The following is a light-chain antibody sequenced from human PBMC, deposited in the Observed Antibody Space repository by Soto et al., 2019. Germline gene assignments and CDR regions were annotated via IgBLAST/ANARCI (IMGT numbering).Light chain of an antibody. CDR2: GNT. CDR1: SSNIGANYD. CDR3: QSYDSRLSGYV. V-gene: IGLV1-40*01. Sequence: QSVVTQPPSVSGAPGQGVSISCTGSSSNIGANYDVHWYQHLPGTAPKLLIHGNTNRPSGVPDRFSGSKSGTSASLAITGLQAEDETDYYCQSYDSRLSGYVVGTGTKVTVL. J-gene: IGLJ1*01.